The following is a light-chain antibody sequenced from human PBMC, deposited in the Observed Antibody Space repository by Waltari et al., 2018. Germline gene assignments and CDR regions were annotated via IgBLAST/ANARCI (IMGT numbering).Light chain of an antibody. CDR1: SSDVGGYNY. CDR3: SSYGGSNNLV. CDR2: EVS. V-gene: IGLV2-8*01. Sequence: QSALTQPPSASGSPGQSVTISCTGTSSDVGGYNYVSWYQQHPGKAPKVMIYEVSKRPSGVPDRFPGSKSGNTASLTVSGVQAEDEADYYCSSYGGSNNLVFGGGTKLTVL. J-gene: IGLJ3*02.